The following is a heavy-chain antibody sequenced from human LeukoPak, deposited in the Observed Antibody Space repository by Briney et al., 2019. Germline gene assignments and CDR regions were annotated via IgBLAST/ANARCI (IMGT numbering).Heavy chain of an antibody. V-gene: IGHV4-39*07. Sequence: SSETLSLTCSVSGDSITSGAYYWAWLRQPPGKGLEWIGSVYYSGSIKYNPSLKGRVSISRDMSKNQFSLNLNSVNATGTAVYYCARRDYAAWFDPWGQGTLVTVSS. CDR2: VYYSGSI. CDR1: GDSITSGAYY. CDR3: ARRDYAAWFDP. J-gene: IGHJ5*02. D-gene: IGHD4/OR15-4a*01.